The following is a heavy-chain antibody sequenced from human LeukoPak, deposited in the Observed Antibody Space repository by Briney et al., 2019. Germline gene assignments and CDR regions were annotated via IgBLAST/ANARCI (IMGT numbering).Heavy chain of an antibody. V-gene: IGHV1-2*02. D-gene: IGHD1-7*01. CDR2: INPNSGGT. CDR1: GYTFTGYY. J-gene: IGHJ4*02. Sequence: ASVKVSCKASGYTFTGYYMHWVRQAPGQGLEWMGWINPNSGGTNYAQKFQGRVTMTRDTSISTAYMELSRLRSDDTAVYYCARELRRITGTETDYWGQGTLVTVSS. CDR3: ARELRRITGTETDY.